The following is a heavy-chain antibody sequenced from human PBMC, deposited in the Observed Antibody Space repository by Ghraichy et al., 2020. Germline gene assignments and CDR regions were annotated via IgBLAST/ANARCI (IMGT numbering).Heavy chain of an antibody. CDR2: ISWDSSNL. CDR1: GFTFEDYA. J-gene: IGHJ4*02. V-gene: IGHV3-9*01. Sequence: GGSLRLSCAASGFTFEDYAMHWVRHTPGKGLEWVSHISWDSSNLAYADSVKGRFTISRDNAKKVLYLHMTQLRPEDTAFYFCARDKGYGSALLSVFDSWGQGTLVSVSS. D-gene: IGHD3-10*01. CDR3: ARDKGYGSALLSVFDS.